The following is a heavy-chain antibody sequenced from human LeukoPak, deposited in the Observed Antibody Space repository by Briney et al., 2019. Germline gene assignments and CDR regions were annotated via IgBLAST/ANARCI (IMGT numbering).Heavy chain of an antibody. CDR2: ISYDGSNK. Sequence: GGSLRLSCAASGFTFSSYAMHWVRQAPGKGLEWVAVISYDGSNKYYADSVKGRFTISRDNSKNTLYLQVNSLRAEDTAVYYCARDAGDIVGVPAAQYNWFDPWGQGTLVTVSS. CDR3: ARDAGDIVGVPAAQYNWFDP. D-gene: IGHD2-2*01. CDR1: GFTFSSYA. J-gene: IGHJ5*02. V-gene: IGHV3-30-3*01.